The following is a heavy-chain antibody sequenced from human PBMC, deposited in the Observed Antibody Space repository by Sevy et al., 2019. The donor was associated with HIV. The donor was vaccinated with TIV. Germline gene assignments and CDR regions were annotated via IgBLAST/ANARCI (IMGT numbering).Heavy chain of an antibody. CDR3: ARPADYDDNSGSLD. D-gene: IGHD3-22*01. V-gene: IGHV5-51*01. CDR1: GYTFTRHW. Sequence: GEPLKISCKGSGYTFTRHWIGWVRQMPGKGLEWMGLIYPGDSDPRYSPRYSPSFQGQVTISSDKSSTTAYLQWSSLKASDTAIYYCARPADYDDNSGSLDWGQGTLVTVSS. J-gene: IGHJ4*02. CDR2: IYPGDSDP.